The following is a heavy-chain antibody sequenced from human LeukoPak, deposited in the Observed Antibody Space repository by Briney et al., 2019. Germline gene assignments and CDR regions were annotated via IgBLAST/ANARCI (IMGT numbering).Heavy chain of an antibody. CDR2: ISGSGGST. Sequence: GGSLRLSCAASGFTFSSYAMSWVRQAPGKGLEWVSAISGSGGSTYYADSVKGRFTISRDNSKNTLYLQMNSLRAEDTAVYYCAKDPSSLYSSSWYRRSFFDYWGQGTLVTVSS. V-gene: IGHV3-23*01. D-gene: IGHD6-13*01. CDR3: AKDPSSLYSSSWYRRSFFDY. J-gene: IGHJ4*02. CDR1: GFTFSSYA.